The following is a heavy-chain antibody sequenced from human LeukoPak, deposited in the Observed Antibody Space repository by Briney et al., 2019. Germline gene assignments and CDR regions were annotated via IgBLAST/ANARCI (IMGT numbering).Heavy chain of an antibody. D-gene: IGHD3-22*01. V-gene: IGHV3-23*01. J-gene: IGHJ4*02. CDR2: ISGSGGST. CDR1: GFTFSSYA. CDR3: AKDSTDSYYYDSSGYSDY. Sequence: GGSLRLSCAASGFTFSSYAMSWVRQAPGKGLEWVSAISGSGGSTYYADSVKGRFTISRDNSKNTLYLQMNSLRAEDTAVHYCAKDSTDSYYYDSSGYSDYWGQGTLVTVSS.